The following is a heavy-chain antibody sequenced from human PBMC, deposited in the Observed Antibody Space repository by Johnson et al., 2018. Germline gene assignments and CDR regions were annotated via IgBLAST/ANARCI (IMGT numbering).Heavy chain of an antibody. CDR3: ARGGYSGYEIQYYYYGLDV. J-gene: IGHJ6*02. D-gene: IGHD5-12*01. CDR2: ISTSSSYR. Sequence: VQLVESGGGLVKPGGSLRLSCAASGFTFSSYCMNWVRQAPGKGLEWVSSISTSSSYRYYADSVKGRFTISRDNAKNSLYLQMNSLRAEDTAVYYCARGGYSGYEIQYYYYGLDVWGQGTTVTVSS. V-gene: IGHV3-21*01. CDR1: GFTFSSYC.